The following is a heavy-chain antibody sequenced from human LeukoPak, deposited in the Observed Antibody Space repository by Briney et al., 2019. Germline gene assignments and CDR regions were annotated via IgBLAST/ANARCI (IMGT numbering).Heavy chain of an antibody. CDR2: IKQDGSEK. J-gene: IGHJ4*02. CDR3: ASLETYYDFWSGYPAGDFDY. D-gene: IGHD3-3*01. V-gene: IGHV3-7*01. CDR1: GFTFSSYW. Sequence: GGSLRLSCAASGFTFSSYWMSWVRQAPGKGLEWVANIKQDGSEKYYVDSVKGRFTISRDNAKNSLYLQMNSLRAEDTAVYYCASLETYYDFWSGYPAGDFDYWGQGTLVTVSS.